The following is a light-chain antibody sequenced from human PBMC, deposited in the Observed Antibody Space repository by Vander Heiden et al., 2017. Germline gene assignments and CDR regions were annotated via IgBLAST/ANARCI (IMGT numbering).Light chain of an antibody. V-gene: IGKV3-20*01. J-gene: IGKJ4*01. CDR1: QSVSSSY. Sequence: EIVLTQSPGTLSLSTGKRATLSCRASQSVSSSYLAWYQQKPGQAPRLLIYDASSRATGIPDRFSGSGSGTDFTLTISGLELEDFAMYYCQQYGSSPLTFGGGTKVDIK. CDR2: DAS. CDR3: QQYGSSPLT.